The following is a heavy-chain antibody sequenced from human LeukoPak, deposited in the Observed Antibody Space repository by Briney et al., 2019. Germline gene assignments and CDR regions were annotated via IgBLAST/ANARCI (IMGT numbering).Heavy chain of an antibody. CDR2: ISGSGGST. CDR1: GFTFSSYA. D-gene: IGHD2-15*01. Sequence: GGSLRLSCAASGFTFSSYAMSWARQAPGKGLEWVSAISGSGGSTYYADSVKGRFTISRDNSKNTLYLQMNSLRAEDTAVYYCAKDESRSCSGGSCFPTDYWGQGTLVTVSS. V-gene: IGHV3-23*01. CDR3: AKDESRSCSGGSCFPTDY. J-gene: IGHJ4*02.